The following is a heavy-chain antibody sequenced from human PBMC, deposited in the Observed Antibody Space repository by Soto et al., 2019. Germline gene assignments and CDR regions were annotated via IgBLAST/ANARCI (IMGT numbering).Heavy chain of an antibody. V-gene: IGHV3-23*01. J-gene: IGHJ1*01. CDR3: AKDKSHSSSQYFQH. CDR2: ISGSGGST. CDR1: GFTFISYA. Sequence: GSLRLSCAASGFTFISYAMSCVRQPPGKGLEWVSAISGSGGSTYYADSVKGRFTISRDNSKNTLYLQMNSLRAEDTAVYYCAKDKSHSSSQYFQHRRQGTLVTVSS. D-gene: IGHD6-6*01.